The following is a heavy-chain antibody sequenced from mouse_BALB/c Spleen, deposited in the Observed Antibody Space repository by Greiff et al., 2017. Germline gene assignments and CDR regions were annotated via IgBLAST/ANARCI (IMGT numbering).Heavy chain of an antibody. V-gene: IGHV2-9*02. J-gene: IGHJ4*01. CDR3: ARDSSHYYGYAMDY. CDR2: IWAGGST. CDR1: GFSLTSYG. D-gene: IGHD1-2*01. Sequence: VMLVESGPGLVAPSQSLSITCTVSGFSLTSYGVHWVRQPPGKGLEWLGVIWAGGSTNYNSALMSRLSISKDNSKSQVFLKMNSLQTDDTAMYYCARDSSHYYGYAMDYWGQGTSVTVSS.